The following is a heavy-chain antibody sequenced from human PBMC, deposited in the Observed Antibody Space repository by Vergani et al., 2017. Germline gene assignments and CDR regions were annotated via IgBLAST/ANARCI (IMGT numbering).Heavy chain of an antibody. V-gene: IGHV3-9*01. D-gene: IGHD5-12*01. CDR3: TKGSRGYTGYFFDY. CDR2: ISWNSGAV. CDR1: GFTFDDYA. Sequence: EVQLVESGGGLVQPGRSLRLSCAASGFTFDDYAMHWVRQAPGKGLEWVSGISWNSGAVDYADSVKGRFIISRDNSKNTLHLQMNSLRADDTAVYYCTKGSRGYTGYFFDYWGQGTLATVSS. J-gene: IGHJ4*02.